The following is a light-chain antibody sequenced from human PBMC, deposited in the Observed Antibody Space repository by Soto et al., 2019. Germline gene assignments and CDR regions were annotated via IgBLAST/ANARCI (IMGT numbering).Light chain of an antibody. CDR1: QSVSSSY. Sequence: EIVLTQSPGTLSLSPGERATLSCRASQSVSSSYLAWYQQKPGQAPRLLIYVASSRAPGIPDRFSGSGSGTDFTLTISRLEPEDFAVCYCQQYGSSPRTFGQGTKVEIK. V-gene: IGKV3-20*01. CDR2: VAS. CDR3: QQYGSSPRT. J-gene: IGKJ1*01.